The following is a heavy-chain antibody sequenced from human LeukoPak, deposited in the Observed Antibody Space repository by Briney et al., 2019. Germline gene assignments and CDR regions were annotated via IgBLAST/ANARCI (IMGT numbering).Heavy chain of an antibody. CDR2: VATSGDT. CDR3: ANRVVRGAFDI. CDR1: GFTFSSYP. V-gene: IGHV3-23*01. Sequence: GGSLRLSCAASGFTFSSYPMSWVRQAPGKGLEWLSAVATSGDTFYADSVKGRFTISRDNSKNTVYLQMDSLRAEDTALYYCANRVVRGAFDIWGQGTMVTVSS. D-gene: IGHD5/OR15-5a*01. J-gene: IGHJ3*02.